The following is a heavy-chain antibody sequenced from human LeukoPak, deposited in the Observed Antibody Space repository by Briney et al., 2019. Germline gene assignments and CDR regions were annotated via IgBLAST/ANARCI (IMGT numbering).Heavy chain of an antibody. J-gene: IGHJ4*02. Sequence: PGGSLRLSCAASGFSSSSYWMHCVRQAPGKGLVWVSCISTDGSETRYADSVKGRFTISRDNAKNTLYLQMNSLTAEDTAVYYCATCSGGRCYSKGFDYWGQGTLVTVSS. D-gene: IGHD2-15*01. V-gene: IGHV3-74*01. CDR3: ATCSGGRCYSKGFDY. CDR1: GFSSSSYW. CDR2: ISTDGSET.